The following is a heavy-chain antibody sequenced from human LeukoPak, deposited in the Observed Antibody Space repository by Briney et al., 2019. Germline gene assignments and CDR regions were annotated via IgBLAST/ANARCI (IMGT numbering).Heavy chain of an antibody. CDR2: INPYNDNK. Sequence: ASVKVSCKTSGYTFTSYGISWVRQAPGQGLEWMGWINPYNDNKMYAQNLQGRVAMTTDTSRSTAYMELRSLRSDDTAVYYCARVPPPYYYDRSGPFDYWGQGTLVTVSS. CDR1: GYTFTSYG. D-gene: IGHD3-22*01. J-gene: IGHJ4*02. CDR3: ARVPPPYYYDRSGPFDY. V-gene: IGHV1-18*01.